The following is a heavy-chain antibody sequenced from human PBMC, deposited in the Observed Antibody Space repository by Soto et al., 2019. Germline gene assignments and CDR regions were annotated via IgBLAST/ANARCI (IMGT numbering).Heavy chain of an antibody. CDR1: GFTFSSST. Sequence: PGGSLRLSCAASGFTFSSSTMNWVRQAPGKGLEWVSYISSSSIAIYYAESVKGRFTISRDNAKNSLYLQMNSLRAEDTAVYYCARLRGSSNWETPSWGQGTLVTVSS. J-gene: IGHJ4*02. CDR3: ARLRGSSNWETPS. CDR2: ISSSSIAI. V-gene: IGHV3-48*01. D-gene: IGHD6-13*01.